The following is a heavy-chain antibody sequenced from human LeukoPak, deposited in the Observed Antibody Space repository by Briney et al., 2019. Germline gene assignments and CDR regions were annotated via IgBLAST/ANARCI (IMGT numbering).Heavy chain of an antibody. CDR3: ARRYDYDYVWGSFSPGTDAFDI. J-gene: IGHJ3*02. V-gene: IGHV3-53*05. Sequence: GGSLRLSCAASGFTVSSNYMSWVRQAPGKGLEWVSVIYSCGSTYYADSVKGRFTISRDNSKNTLYLQMNSLRSDDTAVYYCARRYDYDYVWGSFSPGTDAFDIWGQGTMVTVSS. CDR1: GFTVSSNY. CDR2: IYSCGST. D-gene: IGHD3-16*01.